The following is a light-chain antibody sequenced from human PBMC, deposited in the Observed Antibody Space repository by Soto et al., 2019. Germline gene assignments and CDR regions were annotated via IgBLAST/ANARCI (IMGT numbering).Light chain of an antibody. CDR1: QDMSSY. Sequence: QLTQSPSSLAASVGDRVTITCRASQDMSSYLAWYQQRPGKAPKLLIYAASTLQSGVPSRFSGSGSGTDFTLTISSLQPEDFATYYCQQLNDYPLTFGQGTRLEI. CDR3: QQLNDYPLT. V-gene: IGKV1-9*01. J-gene: IGKJ5*01. CDR2: AAS.